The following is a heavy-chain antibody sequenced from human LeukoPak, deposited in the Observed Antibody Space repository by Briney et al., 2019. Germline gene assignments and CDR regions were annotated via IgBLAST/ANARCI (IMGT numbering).Heavy chain of an antibody. CDR1: GFTFSSYG. CDR2: IWYDGSNK. J-gene: IGHJ6*02. Sequence: AGRSLRLSCAASGFTFSSYGMHWVRQAPGKGLEWVAVIWYDGSNKYYADSVKGRFTISRDNSKNTLYLQMNSLRAEDTAVYYCAREGNYYDMDVWGQGTTVTVSS. V-gene: IGHV3-33*01. CDR3: AREGNYYDMDV.